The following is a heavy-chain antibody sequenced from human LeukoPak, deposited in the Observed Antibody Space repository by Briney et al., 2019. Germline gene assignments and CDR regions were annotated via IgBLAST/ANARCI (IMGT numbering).Heavy chain of an antibody. J-gene: IGHJ4*02. D-gene: IGHD1-20*01. CDR1: GGSVSTNGIG. CDR2: TYYRSKWIY. CDR3: TRGFNWNYFDY. Sequence: SQTLSLTCAISGGSVSTNGIGWNWIRQSPSRGLEWLGRTYYRSKWIYDFAASVKSRISISPDTSKNQFSLQLNSVTPEDTAVYYCTRGFNWNYFDYWAQGTLVTVSS. V-gene: IGHV6-1*01.